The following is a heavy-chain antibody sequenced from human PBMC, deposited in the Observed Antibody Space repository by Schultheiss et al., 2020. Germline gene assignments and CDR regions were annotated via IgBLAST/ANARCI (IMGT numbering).Heavy chain of an antibody. D-gene: IGHD2-21*02. V-gene: IGHV4-59*12. CDR2: IYYSGST. CDR3: VRANCGGDCYSPWYYYGMDA. Sequence: GSLRLSCTVSGGSISTYYWNWIRQPPGKGLEWIGYIYYSGSTNYNPSLKSRVTISVDTSKNQFSLQLNSVTPEDTAVYYCVRANCGGDCYSPWYYYGMDAWSKGTTVTASS. J-gene: IGHJ6*04. CDR1: GGSISTYY.